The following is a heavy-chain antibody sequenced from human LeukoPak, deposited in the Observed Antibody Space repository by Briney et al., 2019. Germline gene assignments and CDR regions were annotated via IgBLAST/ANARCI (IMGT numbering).Heavy chain of an antibody. J-gene: IGHJ5*02. V-gene: IGHV4-59*08. CDR2: IFYSGST. D-gene: IGHD3-9*01. CDR3: ARHGSDNSTGHNWFDP. CDR1: GGSISSYY. Sequence: SETLSLTCTVSGGSISSYYWSWIRQPPGKGLEWIGYIFYSGSTSYNPSLKSRVTISGDTSKNQFSLKLSSVTAADTAVYYCARHGSDNSTGHNWFDPSGQGTLVTVSS.